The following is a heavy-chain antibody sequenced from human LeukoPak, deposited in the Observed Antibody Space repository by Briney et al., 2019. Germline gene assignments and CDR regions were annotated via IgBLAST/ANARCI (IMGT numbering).Heavy chain of an antibody. D-gene: IGHD3-10*01. CDR2: IYYSGST. Sequence: SETLSLTCTVSGGSFSSYYWSWIRQPPGKGLERIGYIYYSGSTYYNPSLKSRVTISVDTSKNQFSLKLSSVTAADTAVYYSARVSRGADNWFDPWGQGTLVTVSS. J-gene: IGHJ5*02. CDR3: ARVSRGADNWFDP. CDR1: GGSFSSYY. V-gene: IGHV4-59*12.